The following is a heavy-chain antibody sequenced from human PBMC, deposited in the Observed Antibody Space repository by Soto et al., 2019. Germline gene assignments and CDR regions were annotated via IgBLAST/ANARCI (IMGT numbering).Heavy chain of an antibody. V-gene: IGHV3-23*01. D-gene: IGHD3-3*01. J-gene: IGHJ4*02. CDR3: AKDRWGVLRFLEWSLDY. CDR1: GFTFSSYA. Sequence: GGSLRLSCAASGFTFSSYAMSWVRQAPWKGLEWVSAISGSGGSTYYADSVKGRFTISRDNSKNTLYLQMNSLRAEDTAVYYCAKDRWGVLRFLEWSLDYWGQGTLVTVSS. CDR2: ISGSGGST.